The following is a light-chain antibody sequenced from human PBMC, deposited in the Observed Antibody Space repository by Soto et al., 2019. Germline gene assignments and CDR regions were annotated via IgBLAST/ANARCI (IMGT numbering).Light chain of an antibody. CDR3: QQYNQWPLYT. CDR1: QSVSGN. CDR2: GAS. J-gene: IGKJ2*01. Sequence: EIVMTQSPATLSVSPGEGATLSCRASQSVSGNLAWYQQKPGQAPRLLIYGASTRATGIPDRFSGGGSGTDFTLTISSLQSEDFAIYYCQQYNQWPLYTFGQGTKLEI. V-gene: IGKV3-15*01.